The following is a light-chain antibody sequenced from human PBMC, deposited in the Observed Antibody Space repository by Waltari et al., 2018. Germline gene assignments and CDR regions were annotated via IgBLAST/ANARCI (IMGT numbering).Light chain of an antibody. CDR2: EVR. Sequence: QSALTQPASVSGSPGQSITISCTGTSSDVGGYNYVSWYQPHPGKAPKLMIFEVRSRASGVSNRLPGATSGNTASLTISGLQAEDEADYYCSSYTSSSTLVFGGGTKLTVL. CDR1: SSDVGGYNY. V-gene: IGLV2-14*01. J-gene: IGLJ3*02. CDR3: SSYTSSSTLV.